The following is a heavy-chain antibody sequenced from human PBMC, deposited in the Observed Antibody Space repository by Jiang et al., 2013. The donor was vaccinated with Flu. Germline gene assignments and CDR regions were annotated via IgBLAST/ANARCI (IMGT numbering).Heavy chain of an antibody. V-gene: IGHV1-3*01. D-gene: IGHD5-18*01. J-gene: IGHJ4*02. CDR3: ARDGHSYGYFY. CDR2: INAGNGNT. Sequence: CKASGYTFTSYAMHWVRQAPGQRLEWMGWINAGNGNTKYSQKFQGRVTITRDTSASTAYMELSSLRSEDTAVYYCARDGHSYGYFYWGQGTLVTVSS. CDR1: GYTFTSYA.